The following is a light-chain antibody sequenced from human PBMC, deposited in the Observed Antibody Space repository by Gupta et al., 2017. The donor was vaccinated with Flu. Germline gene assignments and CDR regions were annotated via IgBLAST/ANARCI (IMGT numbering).Light chain of an antibody. V-gene: IGKV1-27*01. Sequence: DIQMTQSPSSLSATVGDRVTITCRASQGIGDYLAWYQQKPGKVPKLLIYAASALQSGVPSRFSGSGSGTEFTLTISSLQPEDVATYYCQKYNGAPLTFGGGTKVEI. J-gene: IGKJ4*01. CDR1: QGIGDY. CDR2: AAS. CDR3: QKYNGAPLT.